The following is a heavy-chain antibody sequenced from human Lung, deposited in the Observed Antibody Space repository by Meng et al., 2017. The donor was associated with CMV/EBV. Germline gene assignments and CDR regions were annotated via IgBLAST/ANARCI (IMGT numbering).Heavy chain of an antibody. CDR2: IYYSGST. CDR1: GGSISSSSYY. J-gene: IGHJ4*02. V-gene: IGHV4-39*01. Sequence: SETLSLXXTVSGGSISSSSYYWGWIRQPPGKGLEWIGSIYYSGSTYYNPSLKSRVNISVDTSKNQFSLKLSSVTAADTAVYYCARQGSVYYYASSGQSPDYWGQGTLVTVSS. D-gene: IGHD3-22*01. CDR3: ARQGSVYYYASSGQSPDY.